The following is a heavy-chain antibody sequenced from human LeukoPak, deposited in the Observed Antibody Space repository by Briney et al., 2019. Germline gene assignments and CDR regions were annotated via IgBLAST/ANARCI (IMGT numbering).Heavy chain of an antibody. D-gene: IGHD2-2*01. V-gene: IGHV3-53*01. J-gene: IGHJ6*03. CDR3: ARICSSTSCASYYYYYMDV. CDR1: WVTLSSNY. CDR2: FFNGGST. Sequence: GGVPRISRAAPWVTLSSNYISWVRPAPRKGLEWGSVFFNGGSTYYADSVKGRFTISRDNSKNTLYLQMNSLRAEDTAVYYCARICSSTSCASYYYYYMDVWGKGTTVTVSS.